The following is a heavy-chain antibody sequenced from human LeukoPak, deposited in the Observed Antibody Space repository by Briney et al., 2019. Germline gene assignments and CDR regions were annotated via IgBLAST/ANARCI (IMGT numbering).Heavy chain of an antibody. D-gene: IGHD5-12*01. CDR3: ARAIVATTRPLDY. CDR1: GFTFSDYY. CDR2: ISSSGSTI. J-gene: IGHJ4*02. Sequence: PGGSLRLSCAASGFTFSDYYMSWIRQAPGKGLEWVSYISSSGSTIYYADSVKGRFTISRDNAKNSLYLQMNSPRAEDTAVYYCARAIVATTRPLDYWGQGTLVTVSS. V-gene: IGHV3-11*01.